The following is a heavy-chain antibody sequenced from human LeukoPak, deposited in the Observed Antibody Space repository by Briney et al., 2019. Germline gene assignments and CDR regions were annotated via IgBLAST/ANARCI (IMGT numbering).Heavy chain of an antibody. CDR2: ISCNGGST. J-gene: IGHJ4*02. CDR3: ARRSGYDSNYFDY. V-gene: IGHV3-20*04. Sequence: GGSLRLSCAASGFTFDDYGMTWVRQAPGNGLEWVAGISCNGGSTGYADSVKGRFTISRDNAKNSLYLQMNSLRAEDTALYYCARRSGYDSNYFDYWGQGTLVTVSS. CDR1: GFTFDDYG. D-gene: IGHD5-12*01.